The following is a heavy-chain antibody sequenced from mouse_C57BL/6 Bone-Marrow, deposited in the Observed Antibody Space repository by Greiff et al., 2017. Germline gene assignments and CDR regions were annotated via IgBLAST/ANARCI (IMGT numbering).Heavy chain of an antibody. CDR3: ARKAITAYFDY. Sequence: VQGVESGPELVKPGASVKLSCKASGYTFTSYDINWVKQRPGQGLEWIGWIYPRDGSTKYNEKFKGKATLTVDTSSSTAYMELHSLTSEDSAVSFCARKAITAYFDYWGQGTTLTVSS. V-gene: IGHV1-85*01. CDR2: IYPRDGST. D-gene: IGHD1-2*01. CDR1: GYTFTSYD. J-gene: IGHJ2*01.